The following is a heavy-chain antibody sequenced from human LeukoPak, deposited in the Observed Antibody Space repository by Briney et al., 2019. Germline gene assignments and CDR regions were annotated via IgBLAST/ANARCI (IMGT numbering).Heavy chain of an antibody. CDR1: GGSISSYY. CDR2: IYYSGST. V-gene: IGHV4-59*08. CDR3: ARVLWFGESSGNWFDP. D-gene: IGHD3-10*01. J-gene: IGHJ5*02. Sequence: SETLSLTCTVSGGSISSYYWSWIRQPPGKGLEWIGYIYYSGSTNYNPSLKSRVTISVDTSKNQFSLKLSSVTAADTAVYYCARVLWFGESSGNWFDPWGQGTLVTVSS.